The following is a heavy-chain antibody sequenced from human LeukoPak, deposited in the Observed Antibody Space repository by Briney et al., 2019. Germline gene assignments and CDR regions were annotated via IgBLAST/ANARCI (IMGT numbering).Heavy chain of an antibody. V-gene: IGHV1-69*05. J-gene: IGHJ4*02. D-gene: IGHD2-2*03. CDR3: ARDGYCSSTSCYYFDY. Sequence: VASVKVSCKPSGGTFSSYAISWVRPAPGQGLEWMGGIIPIFGTANYAQKFQGRVTITTDESTSTAYMELSSLRSEDTAVYYCARDGYCSSTSCYYFDYWGQGTLVSVSS. CDR2: IIPIFGTA. CDR1: GGTFSSYA.